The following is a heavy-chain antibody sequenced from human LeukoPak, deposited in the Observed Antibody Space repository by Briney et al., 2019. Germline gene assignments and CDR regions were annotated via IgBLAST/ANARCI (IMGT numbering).Heavy chain of an antibody. CDR3: ARGPYYDYLWGTPYWFDP. CDR2: MNPNSGNT. Sequence: ASVKVSCKASGYTFTSYDINWVRQATGQGLEWMGWMNPNSGNTGYAQKFQGRVTITRNTSISTAYMELSSLRSEDTAVYYCARGPYYDYLWGTPYWFDPWGQGTLVTVSS. D-gene: IGHD3-16*01. CDR1: GYTFTSYD. J-gene: IGHJ5*02. V-gene: IGHV1-8*03.